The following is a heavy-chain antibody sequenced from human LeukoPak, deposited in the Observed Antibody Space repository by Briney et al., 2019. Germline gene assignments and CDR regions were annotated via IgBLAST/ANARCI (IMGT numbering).Heavy chain of an antibody. CDR2: IYYTGNT. Sequence: SETLSLTCTVSGVSISSSYSYWGWIRQPPGMGLEWIGSIYYTGNTYYNASLKSQVSISIDTSKNQFSLKLTSVTAADTAVYYCARGALPFDIVAIPSPLDYWGQGTLVTVSS. V-gene: IGHV4-39*01. D-gene: IGHD5-12*01. CDR1: GVSISSSYSY. J-gene: IGHJ4*02. CDR3: ARGALPFDIVAIPSPLDY.